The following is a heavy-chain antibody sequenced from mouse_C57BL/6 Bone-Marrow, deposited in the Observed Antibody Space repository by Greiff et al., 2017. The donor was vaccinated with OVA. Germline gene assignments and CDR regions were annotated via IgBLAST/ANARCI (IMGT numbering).Heavy chain of an antibody. CDR3: ARRELYYYGSSYYYYAMDY. V-gene: IGHV8-12*01. CDR1: GFSLSTSGMG. CDR2: LYWDDGK. J-gene: IGHJ4*01. Sequence: QVTLKVSGPGILQSSQPLSLTCSFSGFSLSTSGMGVSWIRQPSGQGLVWLAHLYWDDGKRYNPSLKSRLTISNDSSSTHVFLQITSVDTADNATYYCARRELYYYGSSYYYYAMDYWGQGTSVTVSS. D-gene: IGHD1-1*01.